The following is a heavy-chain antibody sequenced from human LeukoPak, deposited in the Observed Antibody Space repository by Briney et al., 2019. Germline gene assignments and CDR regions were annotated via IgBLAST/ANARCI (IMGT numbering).Heavy chain of an antibody. J-gene: IGHJ5*02. D-gene: IGHD6-13*01. V-gene: IGHV1-46*01. CDR3: ARTSSSSWYFDWFDP. Sequence: ASVNVSCKASGYTCTSYGISWVRQAPGQGLEWMGIINPSGGSTSYAQKFQGRVTMTRDTSTSTVYMELSSLRSEDTAVYYCARTSSSSWYFDWFDPWGQGTLVTVSS. CDR1: GYTCTSYG. CDR2: INPSGGST.